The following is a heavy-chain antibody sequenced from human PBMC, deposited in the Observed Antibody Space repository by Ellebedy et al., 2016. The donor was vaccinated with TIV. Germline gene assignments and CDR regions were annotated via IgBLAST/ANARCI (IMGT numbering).Heavy chain of an antibody. Sequence: GESLKISXAASGFTFSSHWMTWIRKAPGKGLEWVANIKQDGTEEYYVDSVKGRFTISRDNAKNSLYLQMNSLRAEDTAVYYCARTYQTAMVRGVISPCDYWGQGTLVTVSS. V-gene: IGHV3-7*01. CDR2: IKQDGTEE. D-gene: IGHD3-10*01. CDR1: GFTFSSHW. CDR3: ARTYQTAMVRGVISPCDY. J-gene: IGHJ4*02.